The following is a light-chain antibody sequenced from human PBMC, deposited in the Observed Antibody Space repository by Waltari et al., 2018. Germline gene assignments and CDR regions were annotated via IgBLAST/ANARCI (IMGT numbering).Light chain of an antibody. CDR1: NSDGGGYNY. CDR2: EVT. J-gene: IGLJ2*01. V-gene: IGLV2-8*01. CDR3: SSFSGSNNYNVV. Sequence: QPALTPPPSASGSPGQSVTISCTGTNSDGGGYNYVSSSQQHPGEAPKLMIYEVTKRPSGVPDRFSGSKSDNTASLTVSGLQAEDEADYYCSSFSGSNNYNVVFGGGTKLTVL.